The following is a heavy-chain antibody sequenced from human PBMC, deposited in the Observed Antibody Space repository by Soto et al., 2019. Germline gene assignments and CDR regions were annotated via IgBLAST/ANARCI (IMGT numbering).Heavy chain of an antibody. J-gene: IGHJ6*02. CDR1: GFTFSSYA. CDR3: ARDVNRYGDYDPYYYYGMDV. Sequence: QVQLVESGGGVVQPGRSLRLSCAASGFTFSSYAMHWVRQAPGKGLEWVAVISYDGSNKYYADSVKGRFTISRDNSKNTLYLQMNSLRAEDTAVYYCARDVNRYGDYDPYYYYGMDVWGQGTTVTVSS. CDR2: ISYDGSNK. D-gene: IGHD4-17*01. V-gene: IGHV3-30-3*01.